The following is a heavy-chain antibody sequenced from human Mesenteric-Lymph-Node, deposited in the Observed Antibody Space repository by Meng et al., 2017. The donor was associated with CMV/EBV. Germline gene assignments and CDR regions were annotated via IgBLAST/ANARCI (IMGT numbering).Heavy chain of an antibody. CDR2: IDWIGGSW. Sequence: SLKISCAASGFTFDDYAMHWVRRAPGKGLEWVASIDWIGGSWAYADSVKGRFVISRDNTKNSLFLQMNSLRTDDTAFYYCAQGRMRGTYSLYYFPQWGQGTLVTVSS. CDR3: AQGRMRGTYSLYYFPQ. D-gene: IGHD3-10*01. CDR1: GFTFDDYA. V-gene: IGHV3-9*01. J-gene: IGHJ4*02.